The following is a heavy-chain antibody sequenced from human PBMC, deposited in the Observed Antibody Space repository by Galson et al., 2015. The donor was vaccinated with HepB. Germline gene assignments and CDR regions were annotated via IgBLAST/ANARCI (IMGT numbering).Heavy chain of an antibody. V-gene: IGHV3-23*01. Sequence: SLRLSCAASGFTFSSYAMSWVRQAPGKGLEWVSAISGSGGSTYYADSVKGRFTISRDNSKNTLYLQMNSLRAEDTAAYYCASGGDFWSGSPTYYYMDVWGKGTTVTVSS. J-gene: IGHJ6*03. CDR1: GFTFSSYA. CDR2: ISGSGGST. CDR3: ASGGDFWSGSPTYYYMDV. D-gene: IGHD3-3*01.